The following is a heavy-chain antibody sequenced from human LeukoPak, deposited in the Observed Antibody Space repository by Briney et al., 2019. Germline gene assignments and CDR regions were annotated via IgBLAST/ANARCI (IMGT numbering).Heavy chain of an antibody. CDR1: GFTFSSYS. V-gene: IGHV3-21*04. Sequence: GGSLRLSCAASGFTFSSYSMNWVRQVPGKGLEWVSSISSSGSYIYYADSVKGRFTISRDNAKNMVYLQMNSLRAEDTAIYYCAKDLLYYDILTGYLDYWGQGTLVTVSS. D-gene: IGHD3-9*01. CDR3: AKDLLYYDILTGYLDY. CDR2: ISSSGSYI. J-gene: IGHJ4*02.